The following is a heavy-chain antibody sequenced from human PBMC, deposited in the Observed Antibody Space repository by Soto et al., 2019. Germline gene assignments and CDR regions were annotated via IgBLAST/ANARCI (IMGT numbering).Heavy chain of an antibody. CDR2: MRSKTEGGTT. D-gene: IGHD3-3*01. Sequence: GGSLRLSGAASGFTFSNAWMSWVGQAPGKGVEWCGRMRSKTEGGTTDYAAPVKGRFTVSRDDSKNTLYRQMNSLKTEDTAVYYCTPGSSSRRSYTGVNYYYYYGMGVSGPGTTVTVSS. V-gene: IGHV3-15*05. CDR1: GFTFSNAW. J-gene: IGHJ6*02. CDR3: TPGSSSRRSYTGVNYYYYYGMGV.